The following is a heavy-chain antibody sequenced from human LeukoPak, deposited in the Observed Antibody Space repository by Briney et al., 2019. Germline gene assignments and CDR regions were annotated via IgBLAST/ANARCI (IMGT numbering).Heavy chain of an antibody. V-gene: IGHV3-23*01. CDR1: GFTFSSYA. J-gene: IGHJ2*01. Sequence: PGGSLRLSCAASGFTFSSYAMSWVRQAPGKGLEWVSAISGSGGSTYYADSVKGRFTISRENAKNSLYLQMNSLRAGDTAVYYCARGIAAAVNYWYFDLWGRGTLVTVSS. CDR2: ISGSGGST. CDR3: ARGIAAAVNYWYFDL. D-gene: IGHD6-13*01.